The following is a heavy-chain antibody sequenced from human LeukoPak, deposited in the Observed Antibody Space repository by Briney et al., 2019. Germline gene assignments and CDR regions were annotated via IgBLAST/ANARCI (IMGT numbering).Heavy chain of an antibody. CDR1: GFPFGSYW. D-gene: IGHD2-21*02. CDR2: KYNSGLT. V-gene: IGHV4-4*02. CDR3: ARLDSRGDQDI. Sequence: PGGSLRLSCVASGFPFGSYWLSWVRQAPGKGLEWIGQKYNSGLTEYSPSLKSRVTISVDTSKNQFSLKLASVTAADTAVYYCARLDSRGDQDIWGRGILVTVSS. J-gene: IGHJ4*01.